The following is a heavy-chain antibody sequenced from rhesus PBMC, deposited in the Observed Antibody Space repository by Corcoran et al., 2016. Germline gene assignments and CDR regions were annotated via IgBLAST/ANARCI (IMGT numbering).Heavy chain of an antibody. V-gene: IGHV3S5*01. CDR2: ISNGGGSK. Sequence: EVQLVESGGGLVQPGGSLRLSCAASGFTFSSYGMSWVRQAQGKGLEWVSYISNGGGSKYYANSVKGRFTISRDNSKNTLSLQMNSLRAEDTAVYYCAKVSDSGYMYFDYWGQGVLVTVSS. CDR1: GFTFSSYG. J-gene: IGHJ4*01. CDR3: AKVSDSGYMYFDY. D-gene: IGHD3-28*01.